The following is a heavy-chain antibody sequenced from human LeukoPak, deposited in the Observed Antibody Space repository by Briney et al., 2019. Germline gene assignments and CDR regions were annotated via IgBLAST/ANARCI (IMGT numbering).Heavy chain of an antibody. D-gene: IGHD2-15*01. CDR3: AKDLGDIVVVVAARGLDAFDI. CDR1: GFTLRSYV. J-gene: IGHJ3*02. V-gene: IGHV3-23*01. Sequence: GGSLRLSCVASGFTLRSYVMNWVRQTPGKGLEWVSSISGSGDSTFYADSVKGRFSISRDNSKNTLYLQVNGLRTEDTAVCYCAKDLGDIVVVVAARGLDAFDIWGQGTMVTVSS. CDR2: ISGSGDST.